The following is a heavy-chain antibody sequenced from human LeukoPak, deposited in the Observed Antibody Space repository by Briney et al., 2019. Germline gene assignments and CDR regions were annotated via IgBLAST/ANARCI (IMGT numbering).Heavy chain of an antibody. J-gene: IGHJ4*02. V-gene: IGHV3-7*01. CDR2: IKQDGSEK. CDR1: GFTFSSYW. Sequence: PGGSLRLSCAASGFTFSSYWMSWVRQAPGKGLEWVANIKQDGSEKYYVDSVKGRFTISRDNAKNSLYLQMNSLRAEDTAVYYCAREFPPAAAGTYYFDYWGQGTLVTVSS. D-gene: IGHD6-13*01. CDR3: AREFPPAAAGTYYFDY.